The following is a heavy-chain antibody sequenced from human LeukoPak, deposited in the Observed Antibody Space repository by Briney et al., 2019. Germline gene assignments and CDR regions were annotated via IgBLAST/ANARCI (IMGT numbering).Heavy chain of an antibody. V-gene: IGHV5-51*01. CDR2: IYPGDSDT. D-gene: IGHD5-24*01. CDR1: GYSFTSYW. Sequence: GESLKISCKGSGYSFTSYWIGWVRQMPGKGLEWMGIIYPGDSDTRYSPSFQGQVTISADKSISTAYLQWSSLKASDTAMYYCARRVEMATIRSSGFDPWGQGTLVTVSS. CDR3: ARRVEMATIRSSGFDP. J-gene: IGHJ5*02.